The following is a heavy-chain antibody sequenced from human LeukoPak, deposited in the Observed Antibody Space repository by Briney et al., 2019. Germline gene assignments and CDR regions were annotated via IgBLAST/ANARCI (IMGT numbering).Heavy chain of an antibody. J-gene: IGHJ5*02. Sequence: SVKVSCKASGGTLSSYAISWVRQAPGQGLEWMGRIIPIFGTANYAQKFQGRVTVTTDESTSTAYMELSSLRSEDTAVYYCARSLYSGYVYWFDPWGQGTLVTVSS. D-gene: IGHD5-12*01. CDR2: IIPIFGTA. CDR3: ARSLYSGYVYWFDP. V-gene: IGHV1-69*05. CDR1: GGTLSSYA.